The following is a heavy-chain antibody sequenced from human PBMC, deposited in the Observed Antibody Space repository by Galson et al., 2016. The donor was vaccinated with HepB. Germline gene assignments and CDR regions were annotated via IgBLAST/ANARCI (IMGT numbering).Heavy chain of an antibody. J-gene: IGHJ4*02. CDR3: VYYYGSGSYYKRDY. CDR2: ISSSTSYL. Sequence: SLRLSCAASGVIFSNYNMNWVRQAPGKGLEWVSSISSSTSYLYYADSVKGRFTISRDSAKNSLYLQMNSLRAEDTAVYYCVYYYGSGSYYKRDYWGQGTLVTVSS. D-gene: IGHD3-10*01. V-gene: IGHV3-21*01. CDR1: GVIFSNYN.